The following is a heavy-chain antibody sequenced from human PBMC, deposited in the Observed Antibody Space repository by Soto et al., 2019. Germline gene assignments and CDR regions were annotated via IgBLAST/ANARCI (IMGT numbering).Heavy chain of an antibody. D-gene: IGHD5-18*01. CDR3: ASHNRYSYGYTAQGMDV. J-gene: IGHJ6*02. CDR2: IYPGDSDT. V-gene: IGHV5-51*01. Sequence: PGESLKISSKGAGYSFTSYWSGWVRQIPGKGLEWMGIIYPGDSDTRYSPSFQGQVTISADKSISTAYLQWSSLKASDTAMYYCASHNRYSYGYTAQGMDVWGQGTTVTVSS. CDR1: GYSFTSYW.